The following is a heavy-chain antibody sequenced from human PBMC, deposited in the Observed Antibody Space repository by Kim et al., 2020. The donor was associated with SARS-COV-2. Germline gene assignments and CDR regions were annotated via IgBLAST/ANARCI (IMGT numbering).Heavy chain of an antibody. Sequence: SETLSLTCAVYGGSFSGYYWSWIRQPPGKGLEWIGEINHSGSTNYNPSLKSRVTISVDTSKNQFSLKLSSVTAADTAVYYCARKLVYCSSTSCYEFDYWGQGTLVTVSS. CDR2: INHSGST. V-gene: IGHV4-34*01. CDR3: ARKLVYCSSTSCYEFDY. J-gene: IGHJ4*01. CDR1: GGSFSGYY. D-gene: IGHD2-2*01.